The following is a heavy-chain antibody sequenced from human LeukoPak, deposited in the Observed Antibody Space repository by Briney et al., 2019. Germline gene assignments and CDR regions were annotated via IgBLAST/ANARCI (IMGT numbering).Heavy chain of an antibody. Sequence: GGSLRLSCAASGLTFSSYAMSWVRQAPGKGLEWVSAISGSGGSTYYADSVKGRFTISRDNSKNTLYLQMNSLRAEDTAVYYCAKVVRGATGSYWGQGTLVTVSS. CDR1: GLTFSSYA. J-gene: IGHJ4*02. CDR3: AKVVRGATGSY. V-gene: IGHV3-23*01. CDR2: ISGSGGST. D-gene: IGHD1-26*01.